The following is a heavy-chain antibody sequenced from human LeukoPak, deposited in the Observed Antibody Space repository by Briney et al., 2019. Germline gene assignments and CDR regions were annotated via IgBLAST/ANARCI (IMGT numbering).Heavy chain of an antibody. CDR3: TTEGVGY. CDR1: GFTFSNAW. V-gene: IGHV3-15*01. D-gene: IGHD2-15*01. J-gene: IGHJ4*02. Sequence: NSGGSLRLSCAGSGFTFSNAWMSWVRQAPGKGLEWVGRIKSKTDSGTTNYAAPVKGRFTISRDDAKNTLSLQMNSLKTEDTAVYYCTTEGVGYWGQGTLVTVSS. CDR2: IKSKTDSGTT.